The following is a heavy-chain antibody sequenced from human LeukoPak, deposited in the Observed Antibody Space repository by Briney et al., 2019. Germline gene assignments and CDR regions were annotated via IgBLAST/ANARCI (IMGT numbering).Heavy chain of an antibody. CDR1: GFTFSSYS. Sequence: GGSLRLSCAASGFTFSSYSMNWVRQAPGKGLEWVSYISSSSTIYYADSVKGRFTISRDNAKNSLYLQMNSLRAEDTAVYYCARDGRITIFGFDYWGQGTLVTVSS. J-gene: IGHJ4*02. CDR2: ISSSSTI. CDR3: ARDGRITIFGFDY. D-gene: IGHD3-3*01. V-gene: IGHV3-48*01.